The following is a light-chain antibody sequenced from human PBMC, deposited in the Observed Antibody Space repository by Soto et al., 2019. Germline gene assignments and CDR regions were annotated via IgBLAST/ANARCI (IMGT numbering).Light chain of an antibody. CDR3: GSITRSSLSSYV. CDR1: SSDVGGFEY. J-gene: IGLJ1*01. V-gene: IGLV2-14*01. Sequence: QSALSQPASVSGSPGQSITISCTGTSSDVGGFEYVSWYQHQPGKAPKLIIYDVTKRPSGVSNRFSGSKSGNTASLTISGIQAEDEGDYYCGSITRSSLSSYVFGTGTKVTVL. CDR2: DVT.